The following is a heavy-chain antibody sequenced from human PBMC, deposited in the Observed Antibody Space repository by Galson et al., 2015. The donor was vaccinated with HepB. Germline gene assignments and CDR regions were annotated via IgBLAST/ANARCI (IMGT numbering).Heavy chain of an antibody. CDR2: IWYDGSNK. D-gene: IGHD3-10*01. V-gene: IGHV3-33*01. CDR3: ARDPGGSSYYFDY. Sequence: SLRLSCAASGFSFSSYGMHWVRQAPSKGLEWVAVIWYDGSNKYYADSVKGRFTISRDNSKNTLYLQMNSLRAEDTAVYYCARDPGGSSYYFDYWGQGTLVTVSS. J-gene: IGHJ4*02. CDR1: GFSFSSYG.